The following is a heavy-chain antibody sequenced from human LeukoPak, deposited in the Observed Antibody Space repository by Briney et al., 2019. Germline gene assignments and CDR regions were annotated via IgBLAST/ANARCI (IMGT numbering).Heavy chain of an antibody. D-gene: IGHD2-2*01. CDR1: GFTFSTYA. V-gene: IGHV3-23*01. Sequence: GGSLRLSCAASGFTFSTYAMTWDRQAPGEGLEWVSGISGSGGSTYYTDSVKGRFTISRDNSKNTLHLQMSSLRAEDTALYYCVKDRCDRTTCPEVWGQGTLVTVSS. J-gene: IGHJ4*02. CDR2: ISGSGGST. CDR3: VKDRCDRTTCPEV.